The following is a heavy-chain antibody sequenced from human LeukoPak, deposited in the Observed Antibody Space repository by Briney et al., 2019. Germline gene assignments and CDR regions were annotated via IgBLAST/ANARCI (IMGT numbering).Heavy chain of an antibody. V-gene: IGHV4-4*07. CDR1: GGSISSYY. CDR2: IYTSGST. Sequence: SETLSLTCTVSGGSISSYYWSWIRQPAGKGLEWIGRIYTSGSTNYNPSLKSRVTISVDTSKNQFSLKLSSVTAADTAVYYCARYCSSTSCYDAFDIWGQGTMVTVSS. J-gene: IGHJ3*02. CDR3: ARYCSSTSCYDAFDI. D-gene: IGHD2-2*01.